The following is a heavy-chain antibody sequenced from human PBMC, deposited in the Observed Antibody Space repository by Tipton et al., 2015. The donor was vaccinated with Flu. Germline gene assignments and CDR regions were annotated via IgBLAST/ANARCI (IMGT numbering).Heavy chain of an antibody. J-gene: IGHJ6*02. V-gene: IGHV3-23*01. Sequence: SLRLSCAASGFTFSSYAMSWVRQAPGKGLEWVSAISGSGGSTYYADSVKGRFTISRDNSKNTLYLQMNSLRAEDTAVYYCAKCLNTTRRQVVPAAIAPLAYSYYYGMDVWGQGTTVTVSS. CDR3: AKCLNTTRRQVVPAAIAPLAYSYYYGMDV. D-gene: IGHD2-2*02. CDR1: GFTFSSYA. CDR2: ISGSGGST.